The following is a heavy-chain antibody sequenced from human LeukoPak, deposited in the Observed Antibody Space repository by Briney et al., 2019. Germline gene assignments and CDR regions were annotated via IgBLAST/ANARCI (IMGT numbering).Heavy chain of an antibody. D-gene: IGHD1-26*01. V-gene: IGHV3-73*01. J-gene: IGHJ4*02. CDR3: TRLSTEWEPYDY. CDR2: IRSKANSYAT. CDR1: GFSFSGSI. Sequence: PGGSLRLSCAASGFSFSGSIMHWVRQAAGKGLEWVGRIRSKANSYATAYTASVKGRFTISRDDSENTAYLQMDSLKTEDTAVYYCTRLSTEWEPYDYWGQGTLVTVSS.